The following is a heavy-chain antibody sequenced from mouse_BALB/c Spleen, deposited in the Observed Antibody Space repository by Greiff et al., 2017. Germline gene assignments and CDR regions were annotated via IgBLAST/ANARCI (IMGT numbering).Heavy chain of an antibody. CDR2: IYPGSGST. V-gene: IGHV1S22*01. Sequence: LQHPGPELVRPAASVTLSCKASGYTFTSYWMHWVKQRPGQGLEWIGNIYPGSGSTNYDEKFKSKATLTVDTSASTVYMQLSSLTSEDSAVYYCARDGYYAMDYWGQGTSVTVSS. J-gene: IGHJ4*01. D-gene: IGHD2-3*01. CDR1: GYTFTSYW. CDR3: ARDGYYAMDY.